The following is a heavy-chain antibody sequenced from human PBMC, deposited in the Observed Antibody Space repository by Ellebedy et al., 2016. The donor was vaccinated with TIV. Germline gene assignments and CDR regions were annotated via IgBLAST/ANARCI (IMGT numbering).Heavy chain of an antibody. D-gene: IGHD2/OR15-2a*01. J-gene: IGHJ4*02. CDR3: FLRIRLGY. Sequence: GESLKISCAASGFTFSSYNMNWVRQAPGKGLEWVSYISGSSSRIYYADSVKGRFTISRDNAKNSLYLQMNSLRDEDTAVYYCFLRIRLGYWGQGTLVTVSS. CDR1: GFTFSSYN. CDR2: ISGSSSRI. V-gene: IGHV3-48*02.